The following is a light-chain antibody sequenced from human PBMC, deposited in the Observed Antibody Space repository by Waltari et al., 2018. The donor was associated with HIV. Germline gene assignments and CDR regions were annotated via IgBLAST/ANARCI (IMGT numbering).Light chain of an antibody. J-gene: IGKJ1*01. CDR2: GAS. CDR1: QSVSSSY. CDR3: QQYGSSSPWT. Sequence: EIVLTQSPGTLSLSPGERATLSCRASQSVSSSYLAWYQQNPGQAPRLLIHGASSRATGIPDRFSGSGSGTDFTLTISRLEPEDFAVYYCQQYGSSSPWTFGQGTKVEIK. V-gene: IGKV3-20*01.